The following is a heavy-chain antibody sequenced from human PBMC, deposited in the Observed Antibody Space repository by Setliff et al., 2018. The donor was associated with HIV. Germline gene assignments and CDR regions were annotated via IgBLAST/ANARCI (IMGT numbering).Heavy chain of an antibody. CDR2: ISSSSTI. CDR1: GFTFSSYR. Sequence: GGSLRLSCAASGFTFSSYRMNWVRQAPGKGLEWVSYISSSSTIYYADSVKGRFTISRDNAKNSLYLQMNSLRAEDTAVYYCARAKGITGPYYYYYMDVWGKGTTVTVSS. V-gene: IGHV3-48*04. D-gene: IGHD1-20*01. CDR3: ARAKGITGPYYYYYMDV. J-gene: IGHJ6*03.